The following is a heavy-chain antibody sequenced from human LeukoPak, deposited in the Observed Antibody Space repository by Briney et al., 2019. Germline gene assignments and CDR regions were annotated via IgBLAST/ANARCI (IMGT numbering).Heavy chain of an antibody. CDR1: GGSISIYY. CDR2: IYYSGST. CDR3: ARRPMWGPSYYYGMDV. Sequence: SETLSLTCTVSGGSISIYYRSWIRQPPGKGLEWIGYIYYSGSTNYNPSLKSRVTISVDTSKNQFSLKLSSVTAADTAVYYCARRPMWGPSYYYGMDVWGQGTTVTVSS. D-gene: IGHD3-16*01. J-gene: IGHJ6*02. V-gene: IGHV4-59*08.